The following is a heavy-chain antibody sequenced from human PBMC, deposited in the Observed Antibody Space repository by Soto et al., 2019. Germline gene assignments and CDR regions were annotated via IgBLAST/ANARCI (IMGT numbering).Heavy chain of an antibody. V-gene: IGHV4-39*01. D-gene: IGHD5-18*01. CDR2: IYYSGST. CDR1: GCSISSSSYY. Sequence: PSETLSLTCTVSGCSISSSSYYWCWILHPPGKGLEWIGSIYYSGSTYYNPSLKSRVTISVDTSKNQFSLKLSSVTAADTAVYYWARHMATANWYFERSGRGTLVTVSS. CDR3: ARHMATANWYFER. J-gene: IGHJ2*01.